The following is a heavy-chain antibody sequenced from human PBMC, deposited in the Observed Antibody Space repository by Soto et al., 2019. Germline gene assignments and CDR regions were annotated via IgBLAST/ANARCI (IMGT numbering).Heavy chain of an antibody. J-gene: IGHJ6*02. D-gene: IGHD6-6*01. CDR1: GFTFSSYG. V-gene: IGHV3-33*01. CDR3: ARPEYSSSSYGMDV. Sequence: PGGSLRLSFAASGFTFSSYGMHWVRQAPGKGLQWVAVIWYDGSNKYYADSVKGRFTISRDNSKNTLYLQMNSLRAEDTAVYYCARPEYSSSSYGMDVWGQGTTVTVSS. CDR2: IWYDGSNK.